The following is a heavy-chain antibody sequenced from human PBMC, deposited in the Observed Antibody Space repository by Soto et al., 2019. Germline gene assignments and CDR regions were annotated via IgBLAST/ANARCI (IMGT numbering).Heavy chain of an antibody. CDR1: GFTFSSYA. Sequence: HPGGSLRLSCAASGFTFSSYAMSWVRQAPGKGLEWVSAISGSGGSTYYADSVKGRFTISRDNSKNTLYLQMNSLRAEDTAVYYCAKDPGYCISTSCYFYFDYWGQGTLVTVSS. V-gene: IGHV3-23*01. J-gene: IGHJ4*02. CDR3: AKDPGYCISTSCYFYFDY. CDR2: ISGSGGST. D-gene: IGHD2-2*03.